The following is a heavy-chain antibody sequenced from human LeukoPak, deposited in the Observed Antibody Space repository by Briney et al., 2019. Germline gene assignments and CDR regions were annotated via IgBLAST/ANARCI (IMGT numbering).Heavy chain of an antibody. CDR3: VNSVMVRGVIRPY. CDR2: IYSIGST. J-gene: IGHJ4*02. D-gene: IGHD3-10*01. V-gene: IGHV3-66*01. CDR1: GFTVSSNY. Sequence: PGGSLRPSCVASGFTVSSNYMSWVRQAPGKGLEWVSVIYSIGSTYYADSVRGRFTISRDNSQNTLYLQMNSLRGEDTAVYYCVNSVMVRGVIRPYWGQGTLVTVSS.